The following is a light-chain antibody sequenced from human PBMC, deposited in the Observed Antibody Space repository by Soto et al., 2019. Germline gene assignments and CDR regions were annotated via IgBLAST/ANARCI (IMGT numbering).Light chain of an antibody. Sequence: QSALTQPASLSGSPGQSITISCTGTSSDVGGYNFVSWYQQHLGKAPKLMIYDVSNRPSGVSTRFSGSKSGNTASLTISGLQAEDEAEYYCSSYTSSSTLGVFGGGTKLTVL. CDR2: DVS. J-gene: IGLJ3*02. CDR1: SSDVGGYNF. CDR3: SSYTSSSTLGV. V-gene: IGLV2-14*01.